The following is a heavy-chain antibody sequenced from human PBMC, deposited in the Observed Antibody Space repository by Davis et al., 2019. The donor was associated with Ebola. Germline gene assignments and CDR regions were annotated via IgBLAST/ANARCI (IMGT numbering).Heavy chain of an antibody. Sequence: GGSLRLSCAASGFAFTRHSMNWVRQAPGKGLEWVSALSGSGGLSYYADSVKGRFTISRDNSKNTLYLQMNSLRAEDTAVYYCAKTGGYCSGGSCYHRFGYLEVDYWGQGTLVTVSS. CDR1: GFAFTRHS. CDR2: LSGSGGLS. J-gene: IGHJ4*02. V-gene: IGHV3-23*01. CDR3: AKTGGYCSGGSCYHRFGYLEVDY. D-gene: IGHD2-15*01.